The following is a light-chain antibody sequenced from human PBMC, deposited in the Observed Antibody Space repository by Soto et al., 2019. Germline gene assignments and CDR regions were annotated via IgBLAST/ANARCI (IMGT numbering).Light chain of an antibody. CDR3: QHYNSDPWT. V-gene: IGKV1-5*01. Sequence: DIEMTQSPSTLSASVGDRVTITCRASQTIRRWLAWYQQRPGKDPKVLMYDASTLESGVPARFSGSGSETQFSLTISSLQPEDSATYYCQHYNSDPWTFGQGTKVEIK. CDR1: QTIRRW. CDR2: DAS. J-gene: IGKJ1*01.